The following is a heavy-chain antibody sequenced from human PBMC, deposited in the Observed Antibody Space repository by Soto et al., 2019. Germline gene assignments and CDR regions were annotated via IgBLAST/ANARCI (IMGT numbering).Heavy chain of an antibody. Sequence: SETLSLTCAVYGGSFSGYFWNWIRQPPGKGLEWIGEINHTGSTNYNPSLKSRVTISVDTSKHQFSLRLSSVTAADTAVYYCAGGYGRNFDYWGQGTLVTVSS. D-gene: IGHD3-10*01. CDR3: AGGYGRNFDY. J-gene: IGHJ4*02. V-gene: IGHV4-34*01. CDR2: INHTGST. CDR1: GGSFSGYF.